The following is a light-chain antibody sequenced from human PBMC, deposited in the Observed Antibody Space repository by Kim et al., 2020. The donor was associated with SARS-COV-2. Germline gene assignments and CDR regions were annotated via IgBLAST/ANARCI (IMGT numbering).Light chain of an antibody. CDR1: QSINNNY. J-gene: IGKJ1*01. Sequence: EIVMTQSPGTLSLSPGEVATLSCRASQSINNNYLAWYQQKPGQPPRLLIYGASNRATGFPDRFSGSGSGTDFALTISRLEPEDFAVYYCQQYGSPPQTFGQGTKVDIK. V-gene: IGKV3-20*01. CDR3: QQYGSPPQT. CDR2: GAS.